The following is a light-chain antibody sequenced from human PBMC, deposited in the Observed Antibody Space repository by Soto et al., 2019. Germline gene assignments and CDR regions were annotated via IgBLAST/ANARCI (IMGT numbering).Light chain of an antibody. CDR3: CSYAGSRTYV. J-gene: IGLJ1*01. CDR1: SSDVGSYNL. Sequence: QSVLTQPASVSGSPGQSITISCTGSSSDVGSYNLVSWYQQHPGKAPKLVICEGSKRPSGVSNRFSGSKSGNTASLTISGLQAEDEADYYCCSYAGSRTYVFGTGTKVTVL. CDR2: EGS. V-gene: IGLV2-23*01.